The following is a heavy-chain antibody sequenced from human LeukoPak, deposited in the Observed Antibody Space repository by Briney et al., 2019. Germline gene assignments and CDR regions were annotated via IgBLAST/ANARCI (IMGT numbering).Heavy chain of an antibody. Sequence: GGSLRLSCAASGFTFSSYAMSWVRQAPGKGVEGVSSISSSSSYIYYADSLKGRFTISRDNAKNSLYLQMNSLRAEDTAVYYCAKFIAAPFYFDYWGQGTLVTVSS. CDR2: ISSSSSYI. CDR3: AKFIAAPFYFDY. CDR1: GFTFSSYA. J-gene: IGHJ4*02. V-gene: IGHV3-21*01. D-gene: IGHD6-13*01.